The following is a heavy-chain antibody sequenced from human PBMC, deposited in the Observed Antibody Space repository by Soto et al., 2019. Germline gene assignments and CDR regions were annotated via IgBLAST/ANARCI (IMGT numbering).Heavy chain of an antibody. D-gene: IGHD4-17*01. CDR1: GGSIRSPSYN. J-gene: IGHJ4*02. CDR3: ATVASTHFDS. V-gene: IGHV4-39*01. Sequence: SETLSLTCTVSGGSIRSPSYNWGWVRQPPGKGPEWIGSFFYGGSTHYNSSLTSRLAISVDTARSQVSLNLTSVTAADTAIYYCATVASTHFDSWGPGTLVTVSS. CDR2: FFYGGST.